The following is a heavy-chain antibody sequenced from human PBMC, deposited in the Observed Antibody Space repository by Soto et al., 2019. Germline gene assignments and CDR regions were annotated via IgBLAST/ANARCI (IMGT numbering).Heavy chain of an antibody. CDR1: GASISSTVYY. Sequence: SETLSLTCTVSGASISSTVYYWGWIRQPPGKGLEWIGSVSYSGSTYYNPSLKSRITISVDTSRNQFSLNLSSVTAPGTAVYYCARHRGSPRYFDYWGQGTLVTVSS. V-gene: IGHV4-39*01. CDR2: VSYSGST. J-gene: IGHJ4*02. CDR3: ARHRGSPRYFDY. D-gene: IGHD3-10*01.